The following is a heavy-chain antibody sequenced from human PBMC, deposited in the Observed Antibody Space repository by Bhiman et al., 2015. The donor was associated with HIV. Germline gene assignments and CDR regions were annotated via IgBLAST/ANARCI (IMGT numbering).Heavy chain of an antibody. CDR3: ARGYSSGWYALDYMDV. J-gene: IGHJ6*03. D-gene: IGHD6-19*01. Sequence: EVQLVESGGGLVKPGGSLRLSCAASGFTFSSYSMNWVRQAPGKGLEWVSSISSSSSYIYYADSVKGRFTISRDNAKNSLYLQMNSLRAEDTAVYYCARGYSSGWYALDYMDVWGKGTTVTVSS. CDR1: GFTFSSYS. V-gene: IGHV3-21*01. CDR2: ISSSSSYI.